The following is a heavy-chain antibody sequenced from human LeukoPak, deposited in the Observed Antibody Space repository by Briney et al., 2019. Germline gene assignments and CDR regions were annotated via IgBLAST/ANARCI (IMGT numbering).Heavy chain of an antibody. CDR3: AKGGSGDYPYYVFDS. J-gene: IGHJ4*02. Sequence: GGSLRLSCAASGFTFRSYAMGWVRQAPGEGRGWVSAISGSGGSTYYADSVKGRFTLSRDNSKNTLHLQMNSLGDEDTGVYYCAKGGSGDYPYYVFDSWGQGTLVTVSS. CDR1: GFTFRSYA. D-gene: IGHD3-22*01. V-gene: IGHV3-23*01. CDR2: ISGSGGST.